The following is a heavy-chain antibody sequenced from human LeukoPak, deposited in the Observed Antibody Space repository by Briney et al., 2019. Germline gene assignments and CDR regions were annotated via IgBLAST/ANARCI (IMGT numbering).Heavy chain of an antibody. CDR2: LSSSGEST. V-gene: IGHV3-23*01. CDR1: GFIFSSNA. D-gene: IGHD5-12*01. Sequence: GGSLRLSCEASGFIFSSNAMSWVRHAPGKGLEWVAALSSSGESTYYADSVKGRFTISRDTSKNMLYLQMTSLRAEDTAVYYCAKLEPWRVATEAHDYWGQGTLVTVSS. CDR3: AKLEPWRVATEAHDY. J-gene: IGHJ4*02.